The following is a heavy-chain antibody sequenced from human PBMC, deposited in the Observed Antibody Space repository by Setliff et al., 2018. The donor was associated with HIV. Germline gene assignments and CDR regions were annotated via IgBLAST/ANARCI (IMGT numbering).Heavy chain of an antibody. CDR2: MSGSDNTT. J-gene: IGHJ6*03. D-gene: IGHD3-3*01. Sequence: LRLSCAASGITVSSNYMNWVRQAPGKGLEWVAGMSGSDNTTYYADSVKGRFTISRDNSKNTLHLQMNSLRAEDTAVYYCAKDYDYMDLWGKGTTVTVSS. CDR3: AKDYDYMDL. V-gene: IGHV3-23*01. CDR1: GITVSSNY.